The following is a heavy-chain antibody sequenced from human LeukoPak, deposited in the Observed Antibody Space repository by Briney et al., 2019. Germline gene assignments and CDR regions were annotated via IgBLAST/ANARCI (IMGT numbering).Heavy chain of an antibody. CDR1: GDSTSSSICD. CDR3: VREVVVGFDS. CDR2: IYYSGDT. Sequence: SETLSLTCNVFGDSTSSSICDWGWIRQPPGKGLEWIGNIYYSGDTYYSPSLKSRVSISVDTSKNQFSLKLSSVTAADTAVYYCVREVVVGFDSWGEGILVTVSS. V-gene: IGHV4-39*02. J-gene: IGHJ4*02. D-gene: IGHD1-26*01.